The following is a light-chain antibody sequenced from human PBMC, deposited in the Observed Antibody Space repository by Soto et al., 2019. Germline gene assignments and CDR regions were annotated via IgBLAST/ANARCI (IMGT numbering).Light chain of an antibody. J-gene: IGLJ2*01. V-gene: IGLV2-8*01. Sequence: QSALTQPPSASGSPRQSVTISCTGTSSDVGASNYVSWYQQYPGKVPKLMISEVNKRPPGVPDRFSGSKSGNTASLTVSGLQAEDEADYYCSSHAGGNDVGVIFGGGTKLTVL. CDR2: EVN. CDR3: SSHAGGNDVGVI. CDR1: SSDVGASNY.